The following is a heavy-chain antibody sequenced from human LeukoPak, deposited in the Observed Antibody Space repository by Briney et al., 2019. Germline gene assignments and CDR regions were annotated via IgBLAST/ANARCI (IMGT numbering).Heavy chain of an antibody. Sequence: SETLSLTCTVSSGSISSYYWNWIRQFPGKGLEWIGYIDYSGSTNYNPSLKSRVTMSVDTSKNQFSLKLNSLTAADTAVYHCARDRGSFYHDGFDIWGQGTLVTVSS. V-gene: IGHV4-59*08. D-gene: IGHD1-26*01. J-gene: IGHJ3*02. CDR3: ARDRGSFYHDGFDI. CDR2: IDYSGST. CDR1: SGSISSYY.